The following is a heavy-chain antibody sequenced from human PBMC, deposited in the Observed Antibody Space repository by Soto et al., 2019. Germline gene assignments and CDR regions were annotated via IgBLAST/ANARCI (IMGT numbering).Heavy chain of an antibody. CDR3: ASRARGSGQRHGHFDY. Sequence: QVQLVQSGAEVKKPGSSVKVSCKASGGTFSSYAISWVRQAPGQGLEWMGGIIPIFGTANYAQKCQGRDTITPDESTSTAYMGLSSLRSEDTAVYYCASRARGSGQRHGHFDYWGQGTLVTVSS. D-gene: IGHD2-15*01. J-gene: IGHJ4*02. CDR2: IIPIFGTA. V-gene: IGHV1-69*01. CDR1: GGTFSSYA.